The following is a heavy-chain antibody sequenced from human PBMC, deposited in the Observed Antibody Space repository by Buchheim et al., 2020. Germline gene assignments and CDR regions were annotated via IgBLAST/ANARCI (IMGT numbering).Heavy chain of an antibody. J-gene: IGHJ6*02. D-gene: IGHD7-27*01. CDR2: ISSSSSYI. CDR1: GFTFSSYS. V-gene: IGHV3-21*01. CDR3: ARPITGDLNYYYGMDV. Sequence: EVQLVESGGGLVKPGGSLRLSCAASGFTFSSYSMNWVRQAPGKGLEWVSSISSSSSYIYYADSVEGGFPISQDKHKKSLFLKMNSLRAEDTAVYYCARPITGDLNYYYGMDVWGQGTT.